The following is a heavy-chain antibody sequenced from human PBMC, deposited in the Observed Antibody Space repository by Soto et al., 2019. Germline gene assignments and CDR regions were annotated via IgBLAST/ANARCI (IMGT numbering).Heavy chain of an antibody. J-gene: IGHJ4*02. V-gene: IGHV6-1*01. Sequence: QTLSLTCAISGDIVSSKSAAWNWIRQAPSRGLEWLGRTYYRSKWSTDYAVSLRGRITVNPDSSKNQFSLRLTSVTPEDTAVYYCARALAGSYDYWGQGTPVTVSS. CDR1: GDIVSSKSAA. D-gene: IGHD3-10*01. CDR2: TYYRSKWST. CDR3: ARALAGSYDY.